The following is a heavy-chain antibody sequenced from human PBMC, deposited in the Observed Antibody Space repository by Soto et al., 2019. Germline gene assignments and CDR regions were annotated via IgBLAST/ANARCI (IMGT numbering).Heavy chain of an antibody. CDR3: ARRRGSGNDYYYNYGMDV. D-gene: IGHD1-26*01. CDR2: ISAYNGNT. Sequence: ASVKVSCKASGYTFTSYAISWVRQAPGQGLEWMGWISAYNGNTNYAQKLQGRVTMTTDTSTSTAYMELRSLRSDDTAMYYCARRRGSGNDYYYNYGMDVWGQGTTVTVSS. V-gene: IGHV1-18*01. CDR1: GYTFTSYA. J-gene: IGHJ6*02.